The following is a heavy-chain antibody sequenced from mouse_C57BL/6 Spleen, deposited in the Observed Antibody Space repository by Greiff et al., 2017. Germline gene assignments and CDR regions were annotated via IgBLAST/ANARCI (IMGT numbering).Heavy chain of an antibody. J-gene: IGHJ3*01. D-gene: IGHD3-3*01. Sequence: VKLMESGAELVKPGASVKISCKASGYAFSSYWMNWVKQRPGKGLEWIGQIYPGDGDTNYNGKFKGKATLTADKSSSTAYMQLSSLTSEDSAVYFCARLEGVAYWGQGTLVTVSA. CDR2: IYPGDGDT. CDR3: ARLEGVAY. CDR1: GYAFSSYW. V-gene: IGHV1-80*01.